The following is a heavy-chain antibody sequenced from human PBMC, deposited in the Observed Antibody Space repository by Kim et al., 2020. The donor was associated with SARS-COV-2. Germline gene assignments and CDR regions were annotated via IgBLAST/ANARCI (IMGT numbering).Heavy chain of an antibody. V-gene: IGHV3-33*05. D-gene: IGHD2-15*01. J-gene: IGHJ2*01. CDR1: GFTFSSYG. CDR2: ISYDGSNK. CDR3: ARDRGSLWYFDL. Sequence: GGSLRLSCAASGFTFSSYGMHWVRQAPGKGLEWVAVISYDGSNKYYADSVKGRFTISRDNSKNTLYLQMNSLRAEDTAVYYCARDRGSLWYFDLWGRGTLVTVSS.